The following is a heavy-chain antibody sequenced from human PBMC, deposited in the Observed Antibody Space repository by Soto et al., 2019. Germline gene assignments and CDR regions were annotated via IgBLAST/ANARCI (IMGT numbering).Heavy chain of an antibody. V-gene: IGHV1-18*01. J-gene: IGHJ4*02. Sequence: GASVKVSCKASGYTFTSYGISWVRQAPGQGLEWMGWISAYNGNTNYAQKLQGRVTMTTDTSTSTAYMELRSLRSDDTAMYYCARVSRKIAARPFDYWGQGTLVTVSS. CDR1: GYTFTSYG. CDR2: ISAYNGNT. CDR3: ARVSRKIAARPFDY. D-gene: IGHD6-6*01.